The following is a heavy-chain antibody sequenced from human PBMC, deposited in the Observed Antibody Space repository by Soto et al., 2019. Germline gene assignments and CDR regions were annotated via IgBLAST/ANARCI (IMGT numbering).Heavy chain of an antibody. CDR3: VGSRFLEWFSSDY. V-gene: IGHV3-48*01. J-gene: IGHJ4*02. Sequence: GGSLRLSCAASGFTFSGYSMNWVRQAPGKGLEWLSYISGPSTTIYYADSMKGRSTISRENAKNSVYLQMNSLRVEDTAVYYCVGSRFLEWFSSDYWGQGTLVTLSS. CDR2: ISGPSTTI. CDR1: GFTFSGYS. D-gene: IGHD3-3*01.